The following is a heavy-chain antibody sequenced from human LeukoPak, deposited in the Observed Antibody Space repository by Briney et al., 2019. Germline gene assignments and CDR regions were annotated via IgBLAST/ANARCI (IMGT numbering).Heavy chain of an antibody. CDR1: GFTFSSYS. D-gene: IGHD3-10*01. J-gene: IGHJ4*02. CDR2: ISSSSSTI. CDR3: ALLWFGEQPDY. V-gene: IGHV3-48*04. Sequence: GGSLRLSCAASGFTFSSYSMNWVRQAPGKGLEWVSYISSSSSTIYYADSVKGRFTISRDNAKNSLYLQMNSLRAEDTAVYYCALLWFGEQPDYWGQGTLVTVPS.